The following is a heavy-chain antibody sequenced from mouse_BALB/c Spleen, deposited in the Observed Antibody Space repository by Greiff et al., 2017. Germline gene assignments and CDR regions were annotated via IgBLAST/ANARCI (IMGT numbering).Heavy chain of an antibody. CDR3: ARDYAMDY. CDR2: IYPADGDT. CDR1: GYAFSSYW. Sequence: VQLQQSGAELVRPGSSVKISCKASGYAFSSYWMNWVKQRPGQGLEWIGQIYPADGDTNYNGKFKGKATLTADKSSSTAYMQLSSLTSEDSAVYFCARDYAMDYWGQGTSVTVSS. J-gene: IGHJ4*01. V-gene: IGHV1-80*01.